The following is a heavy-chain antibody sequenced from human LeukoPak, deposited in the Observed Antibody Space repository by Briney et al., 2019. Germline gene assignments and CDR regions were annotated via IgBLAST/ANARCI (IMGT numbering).Heavy chain of an antibody. CDR2: IYTSGST. CDR3: ARVQYCSSTSCYIDYYYMDV. J-gene: IGHJ6*03. V-gene: IGHV4-61*02. D-gene: IGHD2-2*02. Sequence: TSSETLSLTCTVSGGSISSGSYYWSWIRQPAGKGVEYIGRIYTSGSTSYNPSLESRVTISVDTSKNQFSLKLTSVTAADTAVYYCARVQYCSSTSCYIDYYYMDVWGKGTTVTVSS. CDR1: GGSISSGSYY.